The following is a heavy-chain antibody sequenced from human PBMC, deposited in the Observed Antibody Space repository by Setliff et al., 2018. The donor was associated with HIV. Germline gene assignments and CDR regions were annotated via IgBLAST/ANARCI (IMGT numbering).Heavy chain of an antibody. J-gene: IGHJ5*02. Sequence: LSLTCAVYGESFSGYYWTWIRQPPGKGLEWIGEINHNRSTNHNPSLKSRVTISVDTSKNQFSLKLTSVTAADTAVYYCARGREDWQQLVLNWFDPWGQGTLVTVSS. D-gene: IGHD6-13*01. CDR3: ARGREDWQQLVLNWFDP. CDR1: GESFSGYY. V-gene: IGHV4-34*01. CDR2: INHNRST.